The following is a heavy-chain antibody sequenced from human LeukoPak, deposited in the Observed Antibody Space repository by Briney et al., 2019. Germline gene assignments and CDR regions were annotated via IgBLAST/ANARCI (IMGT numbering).Heavy chain of an antibody. CDR2: INTGWSTT. Sequence: GSLRLSCAASGFTLSSNWMHWVRQAPGKGLVWVSRINTGWSTTTYADSVKGRFTISRDDAKNTLYLQMDSLRAEDTAVYYCARVAAGTGSFDYWGQGTLVTVSS. CDR3: ARVAAGTGSFDY. D-gene: IGHD3-10*01. CDR1: GFTLSSNW. V-gene: IGHV3-74*01. J-gene: IGHJ4*02.